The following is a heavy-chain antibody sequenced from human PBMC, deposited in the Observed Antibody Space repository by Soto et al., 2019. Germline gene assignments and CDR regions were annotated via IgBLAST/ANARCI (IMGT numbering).Heavy chain of an antibody. CDR2: IIPVFGTT. Sequence: SVKVSCKASGGTFGSYAVSWVRHAPGQGLEWMGGIIPVFGTTNYAQNLQGRVTLTADESTTTVYMELSSLRSEDTAMYYCAREGFCSPTTCPDPPRYYNGRDVWGQGTMVTVS. CDR3: AREGFCSPTTCPDPPRYYNGRDV. D-gene: IGHD2-15*01. J-gene: IGHJ6*02. V-gene: IGHV1-69*13. CDR1: GGTFGSYA.